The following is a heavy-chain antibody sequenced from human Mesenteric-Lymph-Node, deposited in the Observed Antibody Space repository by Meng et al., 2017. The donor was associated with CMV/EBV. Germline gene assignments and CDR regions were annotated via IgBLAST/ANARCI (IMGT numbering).Heavy chain of an antibody. J-gene: IGHJ4*02. CDR3: VTGVYDSSGFPLHN. V-gene: IGHV1-69*10. CDR1: GGTFNSYA. D-gene: IGHD3-22*01. CDR2: IIPILGIP. Sequence: SVKVSCKTSGGTFNSYAISWVRQAPGQGLEWMGGIIPILGIPNYAQKFQGRVTISADKSTSTAYMEMSSLRSEDTAIFYCVTGVYDSSGFPLHNWGQGTLVTVSS.